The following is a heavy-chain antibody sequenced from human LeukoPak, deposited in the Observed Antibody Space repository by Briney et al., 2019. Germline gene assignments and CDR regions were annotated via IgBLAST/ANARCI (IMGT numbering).Heavy chain of an antibody. CDR1: GFTFSGYW. CDR2: IKEDGSEK. J-gene: IGHJ6*03. V-gene: IGHV3-7*01. Sequence: PGGSLRLSCAASGFTFSGYWMAWVRQAPGKGLEWVANIKEDGSEKNYVDSVKGRFTISRDNAKNSLSLQMNSLRDEDTAVYYCAKGLGPLVRGVVPRTYYMDVWGRGTTVTVSS. CDR3: AKGLGPLVRGVVPRTYYMDV. D-gene: IGHD3-10*01.